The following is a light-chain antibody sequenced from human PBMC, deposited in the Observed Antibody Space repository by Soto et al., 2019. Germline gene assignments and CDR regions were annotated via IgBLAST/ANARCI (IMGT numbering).Light chain of an antibody. CDR3: QQYSNTPQT. CDR1: QSVLYSPNNKNY. CDR2: WAS. J-gene: IGKJ1*01. V-gene: IGKV4-1*01. Sequence: DIVMTQSPDSLAVSLGERATINCKSSQSVLYSPNNKNYLAWYQQKPGQPPKLLVYWASTRESGVPDRFSGSGSGTDFTLTINSLQAEDLAVYYCQQYSNTPQTFGQGTKVEIK.